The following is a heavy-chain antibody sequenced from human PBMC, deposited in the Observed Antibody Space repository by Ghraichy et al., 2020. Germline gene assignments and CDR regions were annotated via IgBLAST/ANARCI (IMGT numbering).Heavy chain of an antibody. CDR3: ARACGGDCYLNDY. V-gene: IGHV3-21*01. Sequence: GGSLRLSCAASGFTFSGYSMNWVRQAPRKGPEWVSSINTGSSHIYYADSVKGRFTISRDNAKNSLYLQMNSLRAEDTAVYYCARACGGDCYLNDYWGQGTLVTVSS. D-gene: IGHD2-21*02. J-gene: IGHJ4*02. CDR2: INTGSSHI. CDR1: GFTFSGYS.